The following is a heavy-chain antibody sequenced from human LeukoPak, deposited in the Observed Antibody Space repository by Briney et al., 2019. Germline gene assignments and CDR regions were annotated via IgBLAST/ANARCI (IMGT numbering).Heavy chain of an antibody. V-gene: IGHV1-3*01. CDR3: ARAGRSSSWYENWFDP. Sequence: GASVKVSCKASGYTFTSYAMHWVRQAPGQRLEWVGWINAGNGNTKYSQKFQGRVTITRDTSASTAYMELSSLRSEDTAVYYCARAGRSSSWYENWFDPWGQGTLVTVSS. D-gene: IGHD6-13*01. CDR2: INAGNGNT. CDR1: GYTFTSYA. J-gene: IGHJ5*02.